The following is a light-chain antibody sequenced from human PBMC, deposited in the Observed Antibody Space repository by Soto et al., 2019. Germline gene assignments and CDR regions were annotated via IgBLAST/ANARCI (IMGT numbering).Light chain of an antibody. CDR1: SRDGGGYNF. CDR3: SSYAGSNILV. V-gene: IGLV2-8*01. CDR2: GVS. Sequence: SPLTQSPWAPGSPGQSVTISCTGTSRDGGGYNFVSWYQQHPGKAPKLMIYGVSARPSGVSDRFSGSKSGTTASLTVSGLQAEDEADYYCSSYAGSNILVFGTGTKVTVL. J-gene: IGLJ1*01.